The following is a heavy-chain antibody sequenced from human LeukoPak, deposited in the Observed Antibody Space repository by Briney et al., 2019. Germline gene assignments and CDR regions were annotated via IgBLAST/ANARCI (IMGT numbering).Heavy chain of an antibody. CDR1: GGSISSSNW. CDR2: IYHSGST. D-gene: IGHD6-19*01. Sequence: SETLSLTCAVSGGSISSSNWWSWVRQPPGKGLEWIGEIYHSGSTNYNPSLMSRVTISVDKSKNQFSLKLSSVTAADTAVYYCARVRIAVDEVYFDYWGQGTLVTVSS. CDR3: ARVRIAVDEVYFDY. V-gene: IGHV4-4*02. J-gene: IGHJ4*02.